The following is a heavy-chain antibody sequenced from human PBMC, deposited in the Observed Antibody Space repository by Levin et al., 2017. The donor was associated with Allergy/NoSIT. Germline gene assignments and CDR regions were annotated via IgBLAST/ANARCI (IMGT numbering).Heavy chain of an antibody. J-gene: IGHJ4*02. CDR2: ISYDGSNK. CDR3: ANVQPEVK. V-gene: IGHV3-30*18. CDR1: GFTFSSYG. Sequence: GGSLRLSCAASGFTFSSYGMHWVRQAPGKGLEWVAVISYDGSNKYYADSVKGRFTISRDNSKNTLYLQMNSLRAEDTAVYYCANVQPEVKWGQGTLVTVSS. D-gene: IGHD2-2*01.